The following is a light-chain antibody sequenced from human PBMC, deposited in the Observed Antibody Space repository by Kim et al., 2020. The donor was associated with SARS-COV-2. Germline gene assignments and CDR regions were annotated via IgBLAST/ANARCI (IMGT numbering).Light chain of an antibody. V-gene: IGKV1D-12*01. CDR3: QQADSFPLT. Sequence: DIQMTQSPSSVAASVGDRVIITCRASQTIANWLAWYQQRPGKAPSLLIYAASSLQSGVPSRFSGSRSGTDFTLTINNLQPEDFATYYCQQADSFPLTFGGGTKVEIK. J-gene: IGKJ4*01. CDR1: QTIANW. CDR2: AAS.